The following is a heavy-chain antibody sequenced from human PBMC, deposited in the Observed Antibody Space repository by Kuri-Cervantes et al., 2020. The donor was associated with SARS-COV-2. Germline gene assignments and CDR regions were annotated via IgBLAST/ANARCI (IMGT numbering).Heavy chain of an antibody. D-gene: IGHD5-18*01. Sequence: SVKVSCKASGGTFSSYAISWVRQAPGQGLEWMGGIIPILGIANYAQKFQGRVTITADKSTSTAYMDLSSLRSEDTAVYYCARRIDTAMVPNYYYGMDVWGQGTTVTVSS. V-gene: IGHV1-69*10. CDR1: GGTFSSYA. J-gene: IGHJ6*02. CDR2: IIPILGIA. CDR3: ARRIDTAMVPNYYYGMDV.